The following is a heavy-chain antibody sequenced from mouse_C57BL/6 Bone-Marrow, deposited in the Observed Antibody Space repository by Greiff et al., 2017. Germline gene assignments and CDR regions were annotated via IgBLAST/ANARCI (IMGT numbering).Heavy chain of an antibody. CDR3: ARGVNYGGYYFDY. J-gene: IGHJ2*01. CDR1: GYTFTTYP. CDR2: FHPYNDDT. Sequence: VQVVESGAELVKPGASVKMSCKASGYTFTTYPIGWMKQNHGKSLEWIGNFHPYNDDTKSNEKFKGKATLAAEKSSSSVYLEFSRLTSDNSAVYYCARGVNYGGYYFDYWGQGTTLTVAT. D-gene: IGHD2-4*01. V-gene: IGHV1-47*01.